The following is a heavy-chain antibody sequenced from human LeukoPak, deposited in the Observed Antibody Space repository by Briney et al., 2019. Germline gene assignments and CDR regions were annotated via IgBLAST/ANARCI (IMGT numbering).Heavy chain of an antibody. D-gene: IGHD6-19*01. V-gene: IGHV3-21*01. CDR2: ISSSSSYI. CDR1: GFTFSSYS. Sequence: PGGSLRLSCAASGFTFSSYSMNWVRQAPGKGLEWVSSISSSSSYIYYADSVKGRFTISRDNDKNSLYLQMNSLRAEDTAVYYCAKAVSSGRPKGYYFDYWGQGTLVTVSS. J-gene: IGHJ4*02. CDR3: AKAVSSGRPKGYYFDY.